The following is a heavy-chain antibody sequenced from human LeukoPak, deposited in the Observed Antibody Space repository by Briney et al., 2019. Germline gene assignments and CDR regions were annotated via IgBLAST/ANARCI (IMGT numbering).Heavy chain of an antibody. CDR1: GYTFTGYY. CDR2: ISAYNGNT. V-gene: IGHV1-18*04. Sequence: ASVKVSCKASGYTFTGYYMHWVRQAPGQGLEWMGWISAYNGNTNYAQKLQGRVTMTTDTSTSTAYMELRSLRSDDTAVYYCARAAFWSGYYWFDPWGQGTLVTVSS. J-gene: IGHJ5*02. D-gene: IGHD3-3*01. CDR3: ARAAFWSGYYWFDP.